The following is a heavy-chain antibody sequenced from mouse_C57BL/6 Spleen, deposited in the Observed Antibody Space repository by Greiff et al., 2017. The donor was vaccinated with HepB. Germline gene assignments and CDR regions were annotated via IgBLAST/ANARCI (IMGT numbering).Heavy chain of an antibody. J-gene: IGHJ4*01. Sequence: DVMLVESGGGLVKPGGSLKLSCAASGFTFSSYAMSWVRQTPEKRLEWVATISDGGSYTYYPDNVKGRFTISRDNAKNNLYLQMSHLKSEDTAMYYCARGNDYDSSAMDYWGQGTSVTVSS. V-gene: IGHV5-4*03. CDR3: ARGNDYDSSAMDY. CDR1: GFTFSSYA. D-gene: IGHD2-4*01. CDR2: ISDGGSYT.